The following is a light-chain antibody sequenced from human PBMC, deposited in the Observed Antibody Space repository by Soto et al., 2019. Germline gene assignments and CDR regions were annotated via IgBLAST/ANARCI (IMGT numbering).Light chain of an antibody. V-gene: IGKV3-11*01. CDR1: QSVSNY. CDR2: DAS. J-gene: IGKJ4*01. CDR3: QQRRNWPLT. Sequence: ESVLTQSPATLSLSPGKRATLSCRASQSVSNYLAWYQQKPGQAPRLLIYDASNRATGIPARFSGSGSGTDFTLTISSLEPEDFAVYYCQQRRNWPLTFGGGTKVEIK.